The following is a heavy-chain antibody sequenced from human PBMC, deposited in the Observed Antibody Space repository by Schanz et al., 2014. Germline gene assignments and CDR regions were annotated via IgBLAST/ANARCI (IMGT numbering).Heavy chain of an antibody. D-gene: IGHD1-1*01. CDR2: ISGRDGST. V-gene: IGHV3-23*04. CDR3: AKIERNED. J-gene: IGHJ4*02. Sequence: EVQLVESGGGVVQPGRSLRLSCAASGFTFSSYAMSWVRQAPGKGLEWVSAISGRDGSTYYADSVRGRFTISRDNSKNTLYLQMNSLRAEDTAVYFCAKIERNEDWGQGTLVTVSS. CDR1: GFTFSSYA.